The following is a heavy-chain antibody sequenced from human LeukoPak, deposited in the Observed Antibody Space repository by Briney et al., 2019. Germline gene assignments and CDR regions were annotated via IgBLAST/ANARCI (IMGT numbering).Heavy chain of an antibody. J-gene: IGHJ2*01. CDR2: IKQDGSEK. Sequence: GGSLRLSCAASGFTFRDSAMTWVRQVPGKGLEWVANIKQDGSEKYYVDSVKGRFTISRDNAKNSLYLQMNSLRAEDTAVYYCARLGSGSGWNSWYFDLWGRGTLLTVSS. CDR3: ARLGSGSGWNSWYFDL. CDR1: GFTFRDSA. V-gene: IGHV3-7*02. D-gene: IGHD6-19*01.